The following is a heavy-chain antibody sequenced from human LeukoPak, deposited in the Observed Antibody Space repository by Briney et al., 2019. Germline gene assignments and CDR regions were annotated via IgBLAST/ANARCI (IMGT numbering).Heavy chain of an antibody. CDR1: GYSFTSYW. Sequence: GESLKISCKGSGYSFTSYWIGWVRQMPGKGLEWMGIIYPSDSDTRYIPSFQGQGTISADKSISTAYLQWSSLKASDTAMYYCARVDYYDSSGFNYFDYWGQGTLVTVSS. D-gene: IGHD3-22*01. CDR3: ARVDYYDSSGFNYFDY. CDR2: IYPSDSDT. J-gene: IGHJ4*02. V-gene: IGHV5-51*01.